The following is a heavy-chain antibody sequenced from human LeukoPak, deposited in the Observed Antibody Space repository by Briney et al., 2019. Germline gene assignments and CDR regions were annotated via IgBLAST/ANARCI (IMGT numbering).Heavy chain of an antibody. V-gene: IGHV3-73*01. J-gene: IGHJ3*02. Sequence: GGSLRLSCAASGFTFSGSAMHWVRQASGKGLEWVGRIRSKANSYATAYAASMKGRFTISRDNAKHSLYLQMNSLRAEDTAVYYCARDYYDSSGLDAFDIWGQGTMVTVSS. CDR2: IRSKANSYAT. D-gene: IGHD3-22*01. CDR3: ARDYYDSSGLDAFDI. CDR1: GFTFSGSA.